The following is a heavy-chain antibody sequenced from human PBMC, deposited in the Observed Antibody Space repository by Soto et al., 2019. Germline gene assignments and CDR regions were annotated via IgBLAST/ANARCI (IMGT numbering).Heavy chain of an antibody. CDR1: GFTFSSYA. D-gene: IGHD6-6*01. CDR3: EKKPSSIAARPGWFDP. Sequence: EVQLLESGGGLVQPGGYLRLSCAASGFTFSSYAMSWVRQAPGQGLEWVSAISGSGSSTYYADSVKGRFTISRDNSKNTLYLQMNSLRAEATAVYYCEKKPSSIAARPGWFDPWGQGTLVTVSS. J-gene: IGHJ5*02. V-gene: IGHV3-23*01. CDR2: ISGSGSST.